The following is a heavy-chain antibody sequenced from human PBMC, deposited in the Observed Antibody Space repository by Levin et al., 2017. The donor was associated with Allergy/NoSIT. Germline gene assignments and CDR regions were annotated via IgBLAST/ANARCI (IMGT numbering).Heavy chain of an antibody. J-gene: IGHJ4*02. CDR1: GFSLTTTGVG. D-gene: IGHD3-9*01. CDR3: AHFNFDFLTGPFDS. V-gene: IGHV2-5*01. Sequence: ESGPTLVKPTQTLTLTCTFSGFSLTTTGVGVGWIRQPPGNALEWLALISWHDDKRYSPSLKSRLTITTDTSKNQVVLNMTNMDPADTAPYFCAHFNFDFLTGPFDSWGQGTLVTVSS. CDR2: ISWHDDK.